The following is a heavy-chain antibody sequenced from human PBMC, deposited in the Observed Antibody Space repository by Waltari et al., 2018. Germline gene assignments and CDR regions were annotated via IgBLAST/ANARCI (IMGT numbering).Heavy chain of an antibody. D-gene: IGHD6-6*01. CDR3: ATWEVWKQLVRDGGY. CDR2: VDPEDGET. CDR1: GYTFTDYY. J-gene: IGHJ4*02. Sequence: EVQLVQSGAEVKKPGATVKISCKASGYTFTDYYMHWVQQAPGKGLEWMGGVDPEDGETIDAEKFQGRVTITADTSTDTAYMELSSLRSEDTAVYYCATWEVWKQLVRDGGYWGQGTLVTVSS. V-gene: IGHV1-69-2*01.